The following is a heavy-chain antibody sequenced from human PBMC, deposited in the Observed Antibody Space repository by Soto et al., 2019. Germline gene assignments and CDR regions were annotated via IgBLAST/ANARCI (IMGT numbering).Heavy chain of an antibody. J-gene: IGHJ4*02. CDR1: GFTFSDYY. D-gene: IGHD6-13*01. CDR2: ISGSGGST. V-gene: IGHV3-23*01. CDR3: ARDQGSSWYEIDY. Sequence: GGSLRLSCAASGFTFSDYYMSWIRQAPGKGLEWVSTISGSGGSTYYADSVKGRFTISRDNSKNTLYLQMNSLRAEDTAVYYCARDQGSSWYEIDYWGQGTLVTVSS.